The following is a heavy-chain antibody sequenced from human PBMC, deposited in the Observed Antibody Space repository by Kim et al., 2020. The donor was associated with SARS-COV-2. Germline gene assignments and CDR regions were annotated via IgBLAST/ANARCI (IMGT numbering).Heavy chain of an antibody. Sequence: SVKVSCKASGGTSRSYAISWVRQAPGQGLEWMGVIIPSLNRVNSAQKFQGRVTISADRITNTPYMELSSLTSQDTALYYCATSDARYGAYDTSGVDPFDIWGQGSMVTVSS. J-gene: IGHJ3*02. V-gene: IGHV1-69*10. CDR1: GGTSRSYA. CDR3: ATSDARYGAYDTSGVDPFDI. CDR2: IIPSLNRV. D-gene: IGHD3-22*01.